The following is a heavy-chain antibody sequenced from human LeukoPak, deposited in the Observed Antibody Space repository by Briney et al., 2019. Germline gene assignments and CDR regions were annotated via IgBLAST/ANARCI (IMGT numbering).Heavy chain of an antibody. D-gene: IGHD3-3*01. CDR1: GFTFSSYE. V-gene: IGHV3-7*01. CDR2: IKQDGREK. J-gene: IGHJ4*02. Sequence: GGSLRLSCAASGFTFSSYEMNWVRQAPGKGLEGVANIKQDGREKYYVDSVKGRFTISRDNAKNSLYLQMNSLRAEDTAVYYCARGLYYDFWSGYYPFDYWGQGTLVTVSS. CDR3: ARGLYYDFWSGYYPFDY.